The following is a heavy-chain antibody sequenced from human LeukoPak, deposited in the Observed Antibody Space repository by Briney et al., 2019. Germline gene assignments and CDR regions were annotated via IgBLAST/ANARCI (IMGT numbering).Heavy chain of an antibody. D-gene: IGHD2-15*01. Sequence: SETLSLTCTVSGGSISSYYWSWIRQPPGKGLAWIGYFYYSGSTNYNPSLKSRVTLSVDTSKNQFSLKLSSVTAADTAVYYCARYLCSGGSCYFDYWGQGTLVTVSS. V-gene: IGHV4-59*08. J-gene: IGHJ4*02. CDR2: FYYSGST. CDR3: ARYLCSGGSCYFDY. CDR1: GGSISSYY.